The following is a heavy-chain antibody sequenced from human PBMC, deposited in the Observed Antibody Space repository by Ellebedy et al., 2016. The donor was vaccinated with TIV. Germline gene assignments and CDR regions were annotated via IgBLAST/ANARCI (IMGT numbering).Heavy chain of an antibody. CDR2: ISNTGNT. V-gene: IGHV4-61*03. CDR1: GDSVSSGNYY. J-gene: IGHJ6*02. Sequence: SETLSLTXNVSGDSVSSGNYYWSWIRQTPGKGLQWVAYISNTGNTKYNPSLKSRVTISIDTSKNHFSLNLNSVTAADTAVYYCARDYESRSGTVTFYGMDVWGQGTTVTVSS. D-gene: IGHD3-3*01. CDR3: ARDYESRSGTVTFYGMDV.